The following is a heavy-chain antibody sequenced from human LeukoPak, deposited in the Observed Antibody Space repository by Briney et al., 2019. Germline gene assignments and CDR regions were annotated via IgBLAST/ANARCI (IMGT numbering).Heavy chain of an antibody. J-gene: IGHJ1*01. D-gene: IGHD2-15*01. CDR1: GFTFSSLP. CDR3: AKRRDYCSGGTCGSEYFQH. Sequence: GGSLSPSLAASGFTFSSLPRGWSRQAPGRGRGWVSAFSGGGGSTYYADSVKGRFTISRDNSKNTVHLQMHSLRVEDTAVYYCAKRRDYCSGGTCGSEYFQHWGQGTLVTVSS. V-gene: IGHV3-23*01. CDR2: FSGGGGST.